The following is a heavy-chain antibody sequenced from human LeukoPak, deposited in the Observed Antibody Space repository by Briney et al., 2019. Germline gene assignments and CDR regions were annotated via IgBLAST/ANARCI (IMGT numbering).Heavy chain of an antibody. CDR2: INPNSGGT. V-gene: IGHV1-2*02. D-gene: IGHD3-22*01. CDR1: GYTFTGYY. J-gene: IGHJ4*02. CDR3: AREPHYYDSSGSADY. Sequence: ASVKVSCKASGYTFTGYYMHCVRQAPGQGLECMGWINPNSGGTNYAQKFQGRVTMTRDTSISTAYMELSRLRSDDTAVYYCAREPHYYDSSGSADYWGQGTLVTVSS.